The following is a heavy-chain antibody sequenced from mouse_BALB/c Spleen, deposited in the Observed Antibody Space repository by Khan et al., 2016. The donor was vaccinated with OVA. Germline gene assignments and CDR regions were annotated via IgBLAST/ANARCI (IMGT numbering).Heavy chain of an antibody. CDR2: IYPGSDNA. Sequence: QVQLQQSGPELVKPGASVKMSCKASGYTFTYYVITWVKQRTGQGLEWIGEIYPGSDNAYYNERFKGKATLTADTSSNTTHMQLSSLTSEDAAVYFCARGDGYYGYFDYWGQGTTLTVSS. CDR3: ARGDGYYGYFDY. J-gene: IGHJ2*01. CDR1: GYTFTYYV. D-gene: IGHD2-3*01. V-gene: IGHV1-81*01.